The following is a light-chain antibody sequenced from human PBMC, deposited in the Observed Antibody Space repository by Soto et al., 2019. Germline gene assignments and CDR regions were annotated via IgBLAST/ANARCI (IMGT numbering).Light chain of an antibody. Sequence: EIVMTQSPATLSVSPGERATLSCRASQSVSSNLAWYQQKPGQAPRLLIYDASTRATGIPARFSGSGSGTDFTHTISSLQSEDFAIYYCQQYNNWPPWTFGQGTKVEIK. V-gene: IGKV3-15*01. CDR2: DAS. CDR1: QSVSSN. J-gene: IGKJ1*01. CDR3: QQYNNWPPWT.